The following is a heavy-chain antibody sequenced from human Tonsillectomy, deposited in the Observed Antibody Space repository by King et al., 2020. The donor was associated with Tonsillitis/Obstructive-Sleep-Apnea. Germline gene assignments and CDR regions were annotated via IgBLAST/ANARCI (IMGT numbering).Heavy chain of an antibody. D-gene: IGHD1-1*01. Sequence: QLQLQESGPGLVKPSETLSLTCTVSGGSISISTYYWGLIRQPPGKGLEWVWTIYYSGSTYYNPSLKTRVTISVDTSNNQFSLKLSSVTAADTAVYYCARRVQLERRGDAFNIWGQGTMVTVSS. J-gene: IGHJ3*02. CDR3: ARRVQLERRGDAFNI. V-gene: IGHV4-39*01. CDR2: IYYSGST. CDR1: GGSISISTYY.